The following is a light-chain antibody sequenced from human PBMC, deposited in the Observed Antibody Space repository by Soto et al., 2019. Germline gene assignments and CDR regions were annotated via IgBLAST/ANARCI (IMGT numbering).Light chain of an antibody. CDR1: SSDVGNYDL. CDR3: CSYAGSSTYV. V-gene: IGLV2-23*01. J-gene: IGLJ1*01. Sequence: QSALTQPASVSWSPGQSITISCTGTSSDVGNYDLVSWYQQHPGKAPRLMIYEDTKRPSGVTYRFSGSKSGNTASLAISGLQAEDEADYYCCSYAGSSTYVFGTGTKVTVL. CDR2: EDT.